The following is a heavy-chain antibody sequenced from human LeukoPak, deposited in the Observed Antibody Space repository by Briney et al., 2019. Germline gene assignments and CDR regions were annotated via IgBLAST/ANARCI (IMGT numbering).Heavy chain of an antibody. D-gene: IGHD6-19*01. Sequence: SQTLSLTCAVSGYSISSSYYWSWIRQPAGKGLEWIGCIYTSGSTNYNPSLKSRVTMSVDTSKNQFSLKLSSVTAADTAVYYCARARIEVQWLVRDWYFDLWGRGTLVTVSS. CDR1: GYSISSSYY. J-gene: IGHJ2*01. CDR2: IYTSGST. V-gene: IGHV4-61*02. CDR3: ARARIEVQWLVRDWYFDL.